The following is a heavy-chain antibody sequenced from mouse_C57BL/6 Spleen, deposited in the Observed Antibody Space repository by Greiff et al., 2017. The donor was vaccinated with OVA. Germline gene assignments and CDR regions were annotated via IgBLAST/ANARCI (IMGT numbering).Heavy chain of an antibody. CDR2: IYPGSGST. CDR1: GYTFTSYW. Sequence: QVQLQQPGAELVKPGASVKMSCKASGYTFTSYWITWVKQRPGQGLEWIGDIYPGSGSTNYNEKFKSKATLTVDTSSSTAYMQLSSLTSEDSAVYYCAREMIYYGNYGYAMDYWGQGTSVTVSS. D-gene: IGHD2-1*01. CDR3: AREMIYYGNYGYAMDY. V-gene: IGHV1-55*01. J-gene: IGHJ4*01.